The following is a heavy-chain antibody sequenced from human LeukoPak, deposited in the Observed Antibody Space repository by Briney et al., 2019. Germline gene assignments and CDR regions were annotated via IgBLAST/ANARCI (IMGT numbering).Heavy chain of an antibody. CDR2: IYSGGST. Sequence: GGSLRLSCAASGFTVSSNYMSWVRQAPGKGLEWVSVIYSGGSTYYADSVKGRFTISRDNSKNTLYLQMNSLRAEDTAVYYCAKDPNYSSGWGPPDYWGQGTLVTVSS. D-gene: IGHD6-19*01. V-gene: IGHV3-53*01. J-gene: IGHJ4*02. CDR1: GFTVSSNY. CDR3: AKDPNYSSGWGPPDY.